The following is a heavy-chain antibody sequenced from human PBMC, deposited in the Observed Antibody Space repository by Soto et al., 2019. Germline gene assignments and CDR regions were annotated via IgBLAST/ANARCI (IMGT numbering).Heavy chain of an antibody. CDR2: IWYDGSNK. J-gene: IGHJ4*02. Sequence: GGSLRLSCAASGFTFSSYGMHWVRQAPGKGLEWVAVIWYDGSNKYYADSVKGRFTISRDNSKNTLYLQMNSLRAEDTAVYYCARDRDSSSWPTGPFDYWGQGTLVTVSS. CDR3: ARDRDSSSWPTGPFDY. V-gene: IGHV3-33*01. CDR1: GFTFSSYG. D-gene: IGHD6-13*01.